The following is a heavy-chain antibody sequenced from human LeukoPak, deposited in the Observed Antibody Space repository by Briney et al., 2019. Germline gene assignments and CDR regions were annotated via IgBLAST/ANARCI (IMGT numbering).Heavy chain of an antibody. CDR3: ARAGGDCSSTSCYGHYYYGMDV. V-gene: IGHV1-69*06. Sequence: SVKVSCKAPGGTFSSYAISWVRQAPGQGLEWMGGIIPIFGTANYAQKFQGRVTITADKSTSTAYMELSSLRSEDTAVYYCARAGGDCSSTSCYGHYYYGMDVWGKGTTVTVSS. CDR2: IIPIFGTA. D-gene: IGHD2-2*01. CDR1: GGTFSSYA. J-gene: IGHJ6*04.